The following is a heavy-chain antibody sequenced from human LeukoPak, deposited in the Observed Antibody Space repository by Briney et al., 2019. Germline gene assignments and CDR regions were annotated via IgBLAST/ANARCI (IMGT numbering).Heavy chain of an antibody. CDR3: ARDQGFSYYYYYMDV. D-gene: IGHD3-3*01. J-gene: IGHJ6*03. CDR2: ISSSSSTI. CDR1: GFTFSSYE. Sequence: SGGSLRLSCAASGFTFSSYEMNWVRQAPGKGLEWVSYISSSSSTIYYADSVKGRFTISRDNAKNTLYLQMNSLRAEDTAVYYCARDQGFSYYYYYMDVWGKGTTVTVSS. V-gene: IGHV3-48*01.